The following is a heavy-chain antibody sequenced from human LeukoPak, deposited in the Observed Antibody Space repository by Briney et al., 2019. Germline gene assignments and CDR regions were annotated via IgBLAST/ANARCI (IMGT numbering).Heavy chain of an antibody. CDR3: ARDTDLWFGSIDY. D-gene: IGHD3-10*01. CDR2: INPNSGGT. CDR1: GYTFTGYY. Sequence: ASVKVSCKASGYTFTGYYMHWVRQAPGQGLEWMGWINPNSGGTNYAQKFQGRVTMTRDTSISTAYMELSRLRSDDTAVYYCARDTDLWFGSIDYWGREPWSPSPQ. J-gene: IGHJ4*02. V-gene: IGHV1-2*02.